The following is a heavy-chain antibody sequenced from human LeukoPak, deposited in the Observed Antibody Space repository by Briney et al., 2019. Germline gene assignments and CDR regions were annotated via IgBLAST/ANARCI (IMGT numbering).Heavy chain of an antibody. Sequence: PGGSLRLSCEASGFTLSSHWMSWVRQAPGKGLEWVAHINQDESEKSYVDSAKGRFTISRDNGKNSLYLQMSGLRVEDTGVYHCARGHYGLDVWGQGTTVTVSS. V-gene: IGHV3-7*03. CDR1: GFTLSSHW. J-gene: IGHJ6*02. CDR3: ARGHYGLDV. CDR2: INQDESEK.